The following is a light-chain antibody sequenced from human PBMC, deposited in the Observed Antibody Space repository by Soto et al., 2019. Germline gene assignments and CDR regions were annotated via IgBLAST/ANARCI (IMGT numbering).Light chain of an antibody. CDR3: QQYDSYSSWT. CDR1: QSISWY. J-gene: IGKJ1*01. Sequence: DIQMTQSPSTLSASVEDRVTITCRASQSISWYLAWYQQKPGKAPKLLIYDASRLKSGVPSRFSGSGSGTEFTLTISSLQPDDFATYYRQQYDSYSSWTFGQGTKVEVK. V-gene: IGKV1-5*01. CDR2: DAS.